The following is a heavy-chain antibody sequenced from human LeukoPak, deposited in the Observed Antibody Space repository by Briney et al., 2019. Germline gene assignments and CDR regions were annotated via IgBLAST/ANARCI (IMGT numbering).Heavy chain of an antibody. CDR2: IYYSGST. CDR1: GGSISGYY. CDR3: ARDTEFSL. D-gene: IGHD3-10*01. Sequence: PSETLSLTCTVSGGSISGYYWSRIRQPPGKGLEWIGDIYYSGSTNYNPSLKSRVTISVDTSKNQFSLKLSSVTAADTAVSYCARDTEFSLWGPGTLVTASS. V-gene: IGHV4-59*01. J-gene: IGHJ4*02.